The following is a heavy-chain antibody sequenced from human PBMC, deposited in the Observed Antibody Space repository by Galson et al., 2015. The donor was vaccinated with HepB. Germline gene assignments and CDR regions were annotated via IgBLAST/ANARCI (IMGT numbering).Heavy chain of an antibody. V-gene: IGHV3-23*01. D-gene: IGHD3-22*01. Sequence: SLRLSCAASGFTFSGSAMTWVRQPPGKGLEWVSAISGSGSSTYSADSVKGRFTISRDNSKNTLYLQMNSLRAEDTAVYYCAKGGGGLLVDDAFDIWGQGTMVTVSS. CDR2: ISGSGSST. J-gene: IGHJ3*02. CDR3: AKGGGGLLVDDAFDI. CDR1: GFTFSGSA.